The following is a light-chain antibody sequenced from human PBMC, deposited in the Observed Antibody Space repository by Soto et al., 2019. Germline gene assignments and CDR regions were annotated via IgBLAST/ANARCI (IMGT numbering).Light chain of an antibody. V-gene: IGKV3-15*01. Sequence: EIVMTQSPATLSVSPGERATLSCRASQSVSSNLAWYQRKPGQAPRLLIYGASTRATGIPVRFSGSGSGTEFTLTISSLQSEDFAVYYCQQYNNWPWTFGQGTKV. J-gene: IGKJ1*01. CDR3: QQYNNWPWT. CDR1: QSVSSN. CDR2: GAS.